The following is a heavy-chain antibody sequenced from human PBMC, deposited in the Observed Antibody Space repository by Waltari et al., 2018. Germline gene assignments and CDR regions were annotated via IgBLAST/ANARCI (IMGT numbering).Heavy chain of an antibody. CDR1: GYTFNTYE. D-gene: IGHD6-19*01. CDR2: MNPNNGDT. CDR3: ARGLSSSGWYYYYYMDV. Sequence: VQLVQSGAEVMKPGASVKLSCTASGYTFNTYEINWVRQAPGQGLEWMGWMNPNNGDTGLAQKFQGIVTITRNTSISTAYMELSSLRSEDTAVYYCARGLSSSGWYYYYYMDVWGKGTTVTVSS. J-gene: IGHJ6*03. V-gene: IGHV1-8*03.